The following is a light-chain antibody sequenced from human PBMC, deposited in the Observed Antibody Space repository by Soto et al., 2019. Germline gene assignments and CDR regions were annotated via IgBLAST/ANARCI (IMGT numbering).Light chain of an antibody. V-gene: IGKV3-20*01. J-gene: IGKJ1*01. CDR1: QSVSSSY. Sequence: EIVLTQSPGTRSLSPGERATLSCRASQSVSSSYLAWYQQKPGQAPRLLIYGASSRATGIPDRFSGSGSGTDFTLTISRLEPEDFAVYYCQQYGSSPWTFGQGTKLDIK. CDR3: QQYGSSPWT. CDR2: GAS.